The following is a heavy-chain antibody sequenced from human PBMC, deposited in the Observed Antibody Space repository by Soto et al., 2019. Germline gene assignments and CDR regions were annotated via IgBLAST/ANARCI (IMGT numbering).Heavy chain of an antibody. V-gene: IGHV4-34*01. CDR3: ARARWGGYSGTRGFDY. CDR2: INHGGST. Sequence: QVQLQQWGAGLLKPSETLSLTCAVYGGSFSGYYWSWIRQPPGKGLEWIGEINHGGSTNYNPSLKSRVTISVDTSKNQCSLKLSSVTAADTAVYYCARARWGGYSGTRGFDYWGQGTLVTVSS. J-gene: IGHJ4*02. CDR1: GGSFSGYY. D-gene: IGHD5-12*01.